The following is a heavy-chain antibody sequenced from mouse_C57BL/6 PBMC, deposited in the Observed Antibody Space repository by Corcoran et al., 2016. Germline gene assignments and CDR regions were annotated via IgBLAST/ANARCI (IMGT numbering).Heavy chain of an antibody. Sequence: DVQLQESGPGLVKPSQSLSLTCSVTGYSITSGYYWNWIRQFPGNKLEWMGYISYDGSNNYNPSLKNRISITRDTSKNQFFLKLNSVTTEDTATYYCAREEITTVVATPYYFDYWGQGTTLTVSS. D-gene: IGHD1-1*01. CDR3: AREEITTVVATPYYFDY. CDR2: ISYDGSN. J-gene: IGHJ2*01. V-gene: IGHV3-6*01. CDR1: GYSITSGYY.